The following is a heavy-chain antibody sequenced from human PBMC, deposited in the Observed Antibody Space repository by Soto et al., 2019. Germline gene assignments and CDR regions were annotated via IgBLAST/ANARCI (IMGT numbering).Heavy chain of an antibody. J-gene: IGHJ6*03. V-gene: IGHV1-18*01. Sequence: ASVKVSCKASGYTFTSYGISWVRQAPGQGLEWMGWISAYNGNTNYAQKLQGRVTMTTDTSTSTAYMELRSLRSDDTAVYYCARDSEVVPAAMGGATAEYYYYYSYMDVWAKGTTVTVSS. CDR3: ARDSEVVPAAMGGATAEYYYYYSYMDV. CDR2: ISAYNGNT. D-gene: IGHD2-2*01. CDR1: GYTFTSYG.